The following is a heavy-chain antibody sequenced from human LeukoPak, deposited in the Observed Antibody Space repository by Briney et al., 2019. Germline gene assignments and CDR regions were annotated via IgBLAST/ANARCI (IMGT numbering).Heavy chain of an antibody. V-gene: IGHV3-64D*06. CDR3: DFGRVRGTPDS. Sequence: GGSLRLSCSASGSVFSIYTMYWVRQAPGKGPEYISTISGSGNGASIYYADSVKGRFTISRDDSKSMLYLQMNGLRSEDTAVYLKDFGRVRGTPDSWGQGTLVTVSS. CDR2: ISGSGNGASI. J-gene: IGHJ4*02. D-gene: IGHD3-16*01. CDR1: GSVFSIYT.